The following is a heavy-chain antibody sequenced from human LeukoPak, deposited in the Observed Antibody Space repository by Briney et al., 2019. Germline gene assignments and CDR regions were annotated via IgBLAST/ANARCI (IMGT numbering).Heavy chain of an antibody. Sequence: GGSLRLSCAASGFTFDDYAMHWVRQAPGKGLEWVSGISWNSGSIGYADSVKGRFTISRDNAKNSLYLQMNSLRAEDMALYYCAKDNTFYCSGGSCYADAFDIWGQGTMVTVSS. CDR1: GFTFDDYA. J-gene: IGHJ3*02. CDR2: ISWNSGSI. V-gene: IGHV3-9*03. CDR3: AKDNTFYCSGGSCYADAFDI. D-gene: IGHD2-15*01.